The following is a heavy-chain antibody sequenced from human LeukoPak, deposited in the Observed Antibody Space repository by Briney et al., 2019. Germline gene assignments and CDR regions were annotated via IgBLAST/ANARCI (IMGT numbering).Heavy chain of an antibody. J-gene: IGHJ4*02. Sequence: RASVKVSCKASGYTFTGYYMHWVRQAPGQGLEWMGWINPNSGGTNYAQKFQGRVTMTRDTSISTAYMELSRLRSDDTAVYYCARGAYDFWSGFYYWGQGTLVTVSS. CDR2: INPNSGGT. D-gene: IGHD3-3*01. V-gene: IGHV1-2*02. CDR3: ARGAYDFWSGFYY. CDR1: GYTFTGYY.